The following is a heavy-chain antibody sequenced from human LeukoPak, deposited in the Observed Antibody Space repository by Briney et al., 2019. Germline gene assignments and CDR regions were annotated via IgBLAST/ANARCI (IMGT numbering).Heavy chain of an antibody. J-gene: IGHJ5*02. V-gene: IGHV3-23*01. CDR1: GFTFSSYA. D-gene: IGHD6-13*01. CDR2: ISGSGGST. CDR3: AGGHSSSWYWFDP. Sequence: GGSLRLSCAASGFTFSSYAMSWVRQAPGKGLEWVSVISGSGGSTYYADSVKGRFTISRDNSKNTLYLQMNSLRAEDTAVYYCAGGHSSSWYWFDPWGQGTLVTVSS.